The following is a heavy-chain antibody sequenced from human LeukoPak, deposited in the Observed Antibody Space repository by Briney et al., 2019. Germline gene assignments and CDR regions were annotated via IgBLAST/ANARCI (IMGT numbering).Heavy chain of an antibody. Sequence: GGSLRLSCAASGFTFSSYAMHWVRQAPGKGLEWVAVILYDGSNKYYADSVKGRFTISRDNSKNTLYLQMNSLRAEDTAVYYCARASTGTYYYYGMDVWGQGTTVTVSS. J-gene: IGHJ6*02. CDR3: ARASTGTYYYYGMDV. D-gene: IGHD4-17*01. CDR1: GFTFSSYA. V-gene: IGHV3-30-3*01. CDR2: ILYDGSNK.